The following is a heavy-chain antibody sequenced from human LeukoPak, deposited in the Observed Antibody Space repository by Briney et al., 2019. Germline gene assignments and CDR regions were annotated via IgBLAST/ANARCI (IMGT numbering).Heavy chain of an antibody. CDR2: IGYDGSNK. V-gene: IGHV3-33*08. Sequence: GGSLRLSCAASRFTFSSDGMHWVRQAPGKGLEWVAVIGYDGSNKYYADSVKGRFTISRDNSKNTLYLQMNSLRAEDTAVYYCARDRGEWDYKANWFDPWGQGTLVTVSS. CDR1: RFTFSSDG. D-gene: IGHD3-10*01. CDR3: ARDRGEWDYKANWFDP. J-gene: IGHJ5*02.